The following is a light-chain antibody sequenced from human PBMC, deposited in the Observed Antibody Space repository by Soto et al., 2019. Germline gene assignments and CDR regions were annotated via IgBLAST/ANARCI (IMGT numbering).Light chain of an antibody. CDR3: SSYTSSSTYV. CDR2: DVG. CDR1: SSDVGGYNS. Sequence: QSVLTQPASVSGSPGQSITISCTGTSSDVGGYNSVSRYQQHPGKAPKLVIYDVGNRPSGVSDHFSGSKSGNTASLTISGLQAEDEAEYYCSSYTSSSTYVFGAGTKVTVL. V-gene: IGLV2-14*01. J-gene: IGLJ1*01.